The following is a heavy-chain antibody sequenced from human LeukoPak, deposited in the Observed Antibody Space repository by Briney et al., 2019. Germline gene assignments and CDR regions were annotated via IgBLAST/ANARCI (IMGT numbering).Heavy chain of an antibody. V-gene: IGHV3-48*03. J-gene: IGHJ6*04. CDR1: GFTFSSYE. CDR3: ARDHGCSSTSCYVAYYGMDV. D-gene: IGHD2-2*01. Sequence: GGSLRLSCAASGFTFSSYEMNWVRQAPGKGLEWVSYISSSGSTIYYADSVKGRFTISRDNAKNTLYLQMNSLRAEDTAVYYCARDHGCSSTSCYVAYYGMDVWGKGTTVTVSS. CDR2: ISSSGSTI.